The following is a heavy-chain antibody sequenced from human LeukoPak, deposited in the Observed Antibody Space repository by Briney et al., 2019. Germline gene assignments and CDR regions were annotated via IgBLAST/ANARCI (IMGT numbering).Heavy chain of an antibody. D-gene: IGHD5-24*01. V-gene: IGHV3-30*02. CDR3: AKDRGRKVMATFFGFDP. J-gene: IGHJ5*02. CDR2: IRYDGSNK. CDR1: GFTFNSYW. Sequence: GGSLRLSCAASGFTFNSYWMHWVRQAPGKGLEWVAFIRYDGSNKYYADSVKGRFTISRDNSKNTLYLQMNSLRAEDTAVYYCAKDRGRKVMATFFGFDPWGQGTLVTVSS.